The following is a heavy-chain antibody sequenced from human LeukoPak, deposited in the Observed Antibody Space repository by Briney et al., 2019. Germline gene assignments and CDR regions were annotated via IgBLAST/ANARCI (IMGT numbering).Heavy chain of an antibody. Sequence: GGSLRLSCAASGFTFNSYGMHWVRQAPGKGLEWVAVISYDGRNKHYPDSVKGRFTISRDISTDTLWLQMDSLRTEDTAVYYCAKGPLRGTAAAIDYWGQGTLVTVSS. CDR2: ISYDGRNK. CDR3: AKGPLRGTAAAIDY. V-gene: IGHV3-30*18. J-gene: IGHJ4*02. CDR1: GFTFNSYG. D-gene: IGHD2-2*01.